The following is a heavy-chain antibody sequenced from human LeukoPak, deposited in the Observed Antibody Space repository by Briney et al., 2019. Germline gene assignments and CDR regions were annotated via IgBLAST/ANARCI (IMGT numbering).Heavy chain of an antibody. CDR2: INHSGST. Sequence: PSETLSLTCAVYGGSFSGYYWSWIRQPPGKGLEGIGEINHSGSTNYNPSLKSRATISVDTSKNQFSLKLSSVTAADTAVYYCARGAYSNYYHRSRWFDPWGQGTLVTVSS. CDR1: GGSFSGYY. J-gene: IGHJ5*02. D-gene: IGHD4-11*01. CDR3: ARGAYSNYYHRSRWFDP. V-gene: IGHV4-34*01.